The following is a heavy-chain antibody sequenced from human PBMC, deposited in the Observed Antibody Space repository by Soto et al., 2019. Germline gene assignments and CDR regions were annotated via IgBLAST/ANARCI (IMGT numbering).Heavy chain of an antibody. D-gene: IGHD3-22*01. CDR1: GFTFSTYS. CDR3: ARWSYDSSGYYKGALDY. V-gene: IGHV3-48*01. Sequence: GGSLRLSCEVSGFTFSTYSMNWVRQAPGKGLEWVSYISSSSSTIYYADSVKGRFTISRDNAKNSLYLQMNSLRAEDTAVYYCARWSYDSSGYYKGALDYWGQGTLVTVSS. CDR2: ISSSSSTI. J-gene: IGHJ4*02.